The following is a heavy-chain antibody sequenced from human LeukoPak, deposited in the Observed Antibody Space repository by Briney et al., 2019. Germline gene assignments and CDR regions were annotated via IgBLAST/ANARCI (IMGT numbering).Heavy chain of an antibody. CDR3: AGDSTGYYWAY. CDR2: IKQDGSEK. CDR1: GLTFSGYW. V-gene: IGHV3-7*01. J-gene: IGHJ4*01. D-gene: IGHD3-22*01. Sequence: GGSLRLSCAASGLTFSGYWMSWVRQAPGNGLEWVANIKQDGSEKYYVDSVKGRFTISRDNAKNSLYLQMNSLRAEDTAVYYCAGDSTGYYWAYWGQGTLVTVSS.